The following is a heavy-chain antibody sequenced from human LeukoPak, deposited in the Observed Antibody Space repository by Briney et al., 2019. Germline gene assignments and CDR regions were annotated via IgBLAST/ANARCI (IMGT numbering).Heavy chain of an antibody. J-gene: IGHJ3*01. CDR2: TYYNGAT. CDR3: ARKGSPYDYGDYGFT. V-gene: IGHV4-30-4*07. D-gene: IGHD4-17*01. CDR1: GGSISSADYS. Sequence: SQTLSLTCAVSGGSISSADYSWSWIRQPPGKGLEWIGYTYYNGATYYNSSLKSRVTISVDKSKNQFSLKLSSVTAADTAVYYCARKGSPYDYGDYGFTWGQGTMVTVSS.